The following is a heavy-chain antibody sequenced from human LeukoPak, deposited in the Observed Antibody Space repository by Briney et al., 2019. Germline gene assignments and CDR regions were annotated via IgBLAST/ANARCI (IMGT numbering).Heavy chain of an antibody. Sequence: GGSLRLSCAASGFTFSSYAMHWVRQAPGKGLEWVAVISCDGSNKYYADSVKGRFTISRDNSKNTLYLHMNSLRAEDTAVYYCARVKGAIVVVPAALPFDYWGQGTLVTVSS. V-gene: IGHV3-30-3*01. D-gene: IGHD2-2*01. CDR3: ARVKGAIVVVPAALPFDY. J-gene: IGHJ4*02. CDR2: ISCDGSNK. CDR1: GFTFSSYA.